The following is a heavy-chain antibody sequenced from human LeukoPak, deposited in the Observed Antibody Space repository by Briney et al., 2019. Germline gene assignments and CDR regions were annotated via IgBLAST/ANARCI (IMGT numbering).Heavy chain of an antibody. CDR3: AREIPPNDTVTTDYYYMDV. V-gene: IGHV3-7*01. Sequence: PGGSLRLSCAASGFTFNSYWMNWVRQAPGKGLEWVANINLDGSEKYYVDSVKGRFTISRDNAKNSLYLQMNSLRAEDTAVYYCAREIPPNDTVTTDYYYMDVWGKGTTVTVSS. CDR2: INLDGSEK. CDR1: GFTFNSYW. J-gene: IGHJ6*03. D-gene: IGHD4-17*01.